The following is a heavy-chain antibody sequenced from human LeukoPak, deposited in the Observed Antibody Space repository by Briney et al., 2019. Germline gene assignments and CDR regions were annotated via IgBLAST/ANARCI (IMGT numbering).Heavy chain of an antibody. CDR3: ATDPKDIVVVHFSL. D-gene: IGHD2-2*01. CDR2: FDPEDGET. Sequence: ASVKVSCKVSGYTLTELSMHWVRQAPGKGLEWMGGFDPEDGETIYAQKFQGRVTMNEDTSTDTAYMELSSLRSGDTAVYYCATDPKDIVVVHFSLWGQGTLVTVSS. J-gene: IGHJ4*02. V-gene: IGHV1-24*01. CDR1: GYTLTELS.